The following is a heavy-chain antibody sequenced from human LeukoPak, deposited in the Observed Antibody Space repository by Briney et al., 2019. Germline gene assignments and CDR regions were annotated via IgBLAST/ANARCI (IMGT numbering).Heavy chain of an antibody. Sequence: GGSLRLSCAASGFTFNNYVMSWVRQAPGKGLEWVSGIDYSGGNTNYADSVLGRFTVSRDNSKNTLYLQMNSLRAEDTAVYYCVATRVCGGVLLRPNCLYFENWGQGTLVSVSS. V-gene: IGHV3-23*01. CDR1: GFTFNNYV. D-gene: IGHD3-10*01. J-gene: IGHJ4*02. CDR3: VATRVCGGVLLRPNCLYFEN. CDR2: IDYSGGNT.